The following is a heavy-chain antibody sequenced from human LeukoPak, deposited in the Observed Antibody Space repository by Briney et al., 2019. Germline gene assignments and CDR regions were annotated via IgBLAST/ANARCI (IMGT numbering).Heavy chain of an antibody. Sequence: GGSLRLSCTASGFTFTNYALSWVRQAPGRGLEWVSVVYPDGNTYYADSAKGRFAISTDISKNTLFLQMDSLRAEDTAVYYCARLLTTAIRWAWYFDLWGRGTLVTVSS. J-gene: IGHJ2*01. CDR3: ARLLTTAIRWAWYFDL. CDR2: VYPDGNT. V-gene: IGHV3-66*04. CDR1: GFTFTNYA. D-gene: IGHD4-17*01.